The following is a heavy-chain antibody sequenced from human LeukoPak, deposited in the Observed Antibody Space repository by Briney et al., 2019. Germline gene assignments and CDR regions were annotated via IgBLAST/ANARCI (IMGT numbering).Heavy chain of an antibody. V-gene: IGHV1-2*02. Sequence: ASVKVSCKASGYTFTGYYMHWVRQAPGQGLEWMGWINPNSGGTNYAQKFQGRVTMTRDTSISTAYMELSRLRSDDTAVYYCARVPRGRFGELSQYYFDYWGQGTLVTVSS. J-gene: IGHJ4*02. CDR2: INPNSGGT. D-gene: IGHD3-10*01. CDR1: GYTFTGYY. CDR3: ARVPRGRFGELSQYYFDY.